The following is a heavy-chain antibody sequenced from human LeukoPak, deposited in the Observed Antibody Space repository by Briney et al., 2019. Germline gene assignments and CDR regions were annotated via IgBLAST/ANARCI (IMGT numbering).Heavy chain of an antibody. Sequence: SQTLSLTCTVSGGSISSGGYCWSWIRQHPGKGLEWIGYIYYSGSTYYNPSLKSRVTISVDTSKNQFSLKLSSVTAADTAVYYCARGGYSGYVDYWGQGTLVTVSS. CDR3: ARGGYSGYVDY. D-gene: IGHD1-26*01. J-gene: IGHJ4*02. V-gene: IGHV4-31*03. CDR1: GGSISSGGYC. CDR2: IYYSGST.